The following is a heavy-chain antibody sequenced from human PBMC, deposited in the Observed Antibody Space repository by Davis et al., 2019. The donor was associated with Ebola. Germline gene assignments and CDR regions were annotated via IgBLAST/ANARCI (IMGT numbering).Heavy chain of an antibody. CDR3: ARSKYSGYDRALDY. CDR1: GFTFSDYY. V-gene: IGHV3-11*01. J-gene: IGHJ4*02. D-gene: IGHD5-12*01. CDR2: ISSSGSTI. Sequence: GGSLRLSCAASGFTFSDYYMSWIRQAPGKGLEWVSYISSSGSTIYYADSVKGRFTISRDNAKNSLYLQMNSLRAEDTAVYYCARSKYSGYDRALDYWGQGTLVTVSS.